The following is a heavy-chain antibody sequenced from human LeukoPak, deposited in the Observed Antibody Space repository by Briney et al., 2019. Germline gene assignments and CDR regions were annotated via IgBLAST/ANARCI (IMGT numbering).Heavy chain of an antibody. CDR3: AKHNGDYEYGMDV. CDR2: IWYDGSNK. CDR1: GFTFSNYG. Sequence: GGSLRLSCAASGFTFSNYGMHWVRQAPGKGLEWVAVIWYDGSNKYYADSVKGRFTISRDNSKNTLYLQMNSLRAEDTAVYYCAKHNGDYEYGMDVWGQGTTVTVPS. D-gene: IGHD4-17*01. J-gene: IGHJ6*02. V-gene: IGHV3-33*06.